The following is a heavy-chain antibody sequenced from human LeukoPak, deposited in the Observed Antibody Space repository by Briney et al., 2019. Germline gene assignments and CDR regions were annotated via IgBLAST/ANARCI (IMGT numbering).Heavy chain of an antibody. D-gene: IGHD2-15*01. CDR2: ISGSGGST. Sequence: PSETLSLTCTVSGGSISSGDYYWSWVRQAPGKGLEWVSAISGSGGSTYYADSVKGRFTISRDNSKNTLYLQMNSLRAEDTAVYYCAKDSMAFYFHIVVVVAATPSGELFDYWGQGTLVTVSS. V-gene: IGHV3-23*01. CDR3: AKDSMAFYFHIVVVVAATPSGELFDY. J-gene: IGHJ4*02. CDR1: GGSISSGDYY.